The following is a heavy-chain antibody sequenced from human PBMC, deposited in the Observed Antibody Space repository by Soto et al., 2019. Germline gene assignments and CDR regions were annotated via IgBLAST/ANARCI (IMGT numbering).Heavy chain of an antibody. V-gene: IGHV4-34*01. CDR2: INHSGST. Sequence: SETLSLTCAVYGGSFSGYYWSWIRQPPGKGLEWIGEINHSGSTNYNPSLKGRVTRSVDTSKNQFSLKLSSVTAADTAVYYCARGVFYYGMDVWGQLTTVTVS. CDR3: ARGVFYYGMDV. CDR1: GGSFSGYY. J-gene: IGHJ6*02.